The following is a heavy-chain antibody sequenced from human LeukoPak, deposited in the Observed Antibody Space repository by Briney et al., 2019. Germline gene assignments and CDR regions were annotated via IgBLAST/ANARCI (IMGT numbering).Heavy chain of an antibody. CDR1: VYTLIRYY. J-gene: IGHJ4*02. D-gene: IGHD6-13*01. V-gene: IGHV1-2*02. CDR2: INPNSGGT. Sequence: SVKVSCKASVYTLIRYYMHGVRQAPGKEGEWRGWINPNSGGTNYAQKFQGRVTMTRDTTISTAYMKLSSLRSDDTAVYYGAGGSGASSSWCDYWGQGTLVTVSS. CDR3: AGGSGASSSWCDY.